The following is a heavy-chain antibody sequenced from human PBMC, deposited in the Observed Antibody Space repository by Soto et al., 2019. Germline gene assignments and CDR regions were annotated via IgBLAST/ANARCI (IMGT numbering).Heavy chain of an antibody. Sequence: ASVKVSCKASGYTFTSYAMNWVRQAPGQGLEWMGWINTNTGNPTYAQGFTGRFVFSLDASVSTAYLQICSLKAEDTAVYYCARDHRSYYDFWSGYYTSYYYYYGMDVWGQGTTVTVSS. CDR1: GYTFTSYA. CDR3: ARDHRSYYDFWSGYYTSYYYYYGMDV. CDR2: INTNTGNP. V-gene: IGHV7-4-1*01. J-gene: IGHJ6*02. D-gene: IGHD3-3*01.